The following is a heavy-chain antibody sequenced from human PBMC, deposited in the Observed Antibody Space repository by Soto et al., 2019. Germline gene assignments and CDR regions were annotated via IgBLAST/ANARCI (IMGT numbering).Heavy chain of an antibody. J-gene: IGHJ5*02. V-gene: IGHV1-3*01. CDR1: GYTFTSYA. D-gene: IGHD3-10*01. Sequence: ASVKVSCKASGYTFTSYAMHWVRQAPGQRLEWMGWINAGNGNTKYSQKFQGRVTITRDTSASTAYMELSSLRSEDTAVYYCARVQTYYGSGSPYNWFDPWGQGTLVTVSS. CDR2: INAGNGNT. CDR3: ARVQTYYGSGSPYNWFDP.